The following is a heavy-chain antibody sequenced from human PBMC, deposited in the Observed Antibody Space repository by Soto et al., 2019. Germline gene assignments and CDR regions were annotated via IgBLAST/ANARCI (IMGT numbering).Heavy chain of an antibody. CDR3: ARVDPPAKS. CDR2: IWYDGSNK. J-gene: IGHJ5*02. CDR1: GFTFPSYG. D-gene: IGHD2-2*01. V-gene: IGHV3-33*01. Sequence: PGGSLRLSFAAAGFTFPSYGIPWVGQAPGKGLEWVAVIWYDGSNKYYADSVKGRFTISRDNAKNSLYLQMNSLRAEDTAVYYCARVDPPAKSWGQGTLVTVSS.